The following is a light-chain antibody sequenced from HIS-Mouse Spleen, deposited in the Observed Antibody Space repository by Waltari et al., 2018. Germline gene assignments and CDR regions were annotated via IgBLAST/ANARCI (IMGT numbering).Light chain of an antibody. J-gene: IGLJ3*02. V-gene: IGLV3-10*01. CDR1: ALPKKY. CDR3: YSTDSSGNWV. Sequence: SYELTQPPSVSVSPGQTARITCSGDALPKKYASWYPQKSGQAPVLVIYKDSERPSWITERFSGSSSGTMATLTISGAQVEDEADYYCYSTDSSGNWVFGGGTKLTVL. CDR2: KDS.